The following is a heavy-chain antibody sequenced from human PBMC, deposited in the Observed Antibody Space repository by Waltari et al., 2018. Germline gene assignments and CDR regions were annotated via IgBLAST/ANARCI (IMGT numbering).Heavy chain of an antibody. V-gene: IGHV1-3*01. D-gene: IGHD3-10*01. Sequence: QVQLVQSGAEVKKPGASVKVSCKASGYTFTSYAMHWVRQAPGQRLEWMGWINAGNGNTKYSQKVQVTVTSTRDTSASTAYMELSSLRSEDTALYYCARDHDSEYYFDYWGQGTLVTVSS. CDR1: GYTFTSYA. CDR2: INAGNGNT. CDR3: ARDHDSEYYFDY. J-gene: IGHJ4*02.